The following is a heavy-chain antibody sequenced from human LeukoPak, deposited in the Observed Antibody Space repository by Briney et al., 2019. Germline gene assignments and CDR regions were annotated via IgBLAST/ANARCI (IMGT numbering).Heavy chain of an antibody. V-gene: IGHV1-2*06. J-gene: IGHJ4*02. CDR2: INPNSGGT. Sequence: ASVEASCKASGYSFTGYYIHWVRQAPGQGLEWLGRINPNSGGTHYAQKFQGRVTMTRDTSIVTAYMELSRLGSDDTAVYYCARAGYDSNGLDYWGQGTLVTVSS. D-gene: IGHD3-22*01. CDR3: ARAGYDSNGLDY. CDR1: GYSFTGYY.